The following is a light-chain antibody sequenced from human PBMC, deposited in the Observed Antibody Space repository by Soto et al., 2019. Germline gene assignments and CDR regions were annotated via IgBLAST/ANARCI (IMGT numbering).Light chain of an antibody. V-gene: IGKV3-15*01. CDR2: ATS. CDR3: QQYGDWPLT. Sequence: EIVVTQSPATLSVSPGERDTLSCRASQSVGNNFAWYQQKPGQAPRLLIFATSTRATGVPARFSGSGSGTEFTLTISSLQSEDFAVYYCQQYGDWPLTFGGGAKGEIE. J-gene: IGKJ4*01. CDR1: QSVGNN.